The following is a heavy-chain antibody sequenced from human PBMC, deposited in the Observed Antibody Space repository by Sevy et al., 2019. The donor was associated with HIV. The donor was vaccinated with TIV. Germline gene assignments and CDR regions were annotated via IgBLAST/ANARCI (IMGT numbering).Heavy chain of an antibody. D-gene: IGHD2-2*01. CDR3: ARGHVLVPGAAPYYYYHMDV. V-gene: IGHV3-21*01. CDR2: VSSSSGYI. CDR1: GFIFSTYS. J-gene: IGHJ6*03. Sequence: GGSLRLSCAASGFIFSTYSMNWVRQAPGKGLEWVSSVSSSSGYIYYADSVKGRFTISRDNAKNSLYLEMNSLRAEDTAVYFCARGHVLVPGAAPYYYYHMDVWGKGTTVTVSS.